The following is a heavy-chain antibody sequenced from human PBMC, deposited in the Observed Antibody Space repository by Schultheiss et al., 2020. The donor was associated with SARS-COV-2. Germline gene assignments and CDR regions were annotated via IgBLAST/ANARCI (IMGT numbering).Heavy chain of an antibody. D-gene: IGHD3-9*01. CDR1: GFTFSSYA. CDR3: AIYDILTGYYDY. J-gene: IGHJ4*02. Sequence: GGSLRLSCAASGFTFSSYAMHWVRQAPGKGLEWVAVIWYDGSNKYYADSVKGRFTISRDNSKNTLYLQMNSLRAEDTALYYCAIYDILTGYYDYWGQGTLVTVSS. CDR2: IWYDGSNK. V-gene: IGHV3-30*04.